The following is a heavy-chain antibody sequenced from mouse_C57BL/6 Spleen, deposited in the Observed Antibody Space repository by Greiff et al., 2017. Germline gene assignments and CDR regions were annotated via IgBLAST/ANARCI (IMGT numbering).Heavy chain of an antibody. CDR1: GYTFTNYW. Sequence: QVQLQQSGAELVRPGTSVKLSCKASGYTFTNYWIGWAKQRPGHGLEWIGDIYPGGGYTNYNEKFKGKATLTANKSSSTAYMQLSNLTPEDSAIYYCESTLENWVDYWGQGTTLTVSS. CDR3: ESTLENWVDY. D-gene: IGHD4-1*01. CDR2: IYPGGGYT. V-gene: IGHV1-63*01. J-gene: IGHJ2*01.